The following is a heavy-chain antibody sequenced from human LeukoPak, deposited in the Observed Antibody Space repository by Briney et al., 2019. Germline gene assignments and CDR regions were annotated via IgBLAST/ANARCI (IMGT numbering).Heavy chain of an antibody. D-gene: IGHD3-22*01. Sequence: GRSLRLSCAASGFTFDDYAMHWVRQAPGKGLEWVSGISWNSGSIGYADSVKGRFTISRDNAKNSLYLQMNSLRAEDTALYYCAKDYYDSSGYNYFDYWGQGTLVTVSS. CDR3: AKDYYDSSGYNYFDY. J-gene: IGHJ4*02. CDR1: GFTFDDYA. CDR2: ISWNSGSI. V-gene: IGHV3-9*01.